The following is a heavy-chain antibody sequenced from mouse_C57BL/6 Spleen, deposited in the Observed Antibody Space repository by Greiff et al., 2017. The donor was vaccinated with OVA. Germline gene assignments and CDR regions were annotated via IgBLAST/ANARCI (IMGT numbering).Heavy chain of an antibody. CDR2: INPGSGGT. CDR3: ARSGGYYVGFAY. D-gene: IGHD2-3*01. CDR1: GYAFTNYL. V-gene: IGHV1-54*01. Sequence: VQLQQSGAELVRPGTSVKVSCKASGYAFTNYLIEWVKQRPGQGLEWIGVINPGSGGTNYNEKFKGKATLTADKSSSTAYMQLSSLTSEDSAVYFCARSGGYYVGFAYWGQGTLVTVSA. J-gene: IGHJ3*01.